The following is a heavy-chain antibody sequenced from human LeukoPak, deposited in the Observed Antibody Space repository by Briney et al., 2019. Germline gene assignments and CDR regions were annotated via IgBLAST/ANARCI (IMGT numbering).Heavy chain of an antibody. CDR1: GFSLSTSGVG. J-gene: IGHJ4*02. V-gene: IGHV2-5*01. CDR2: IYWNDDK. CDR3: AHTYYYDSNGRHYYFDY. D-gene: IGHD3-22*01. Sequence: KESGPTLVKPTQTLTLTCTFSGFSLSTSGVGVGWIRQPPGKALEGLALIYWNDDKPYNPSLKSRLTITKDTSKNQVVLTMTNVDPVDTATYYCAHTYYYDSNGRHYYFDYWGQGTLVTVSS.